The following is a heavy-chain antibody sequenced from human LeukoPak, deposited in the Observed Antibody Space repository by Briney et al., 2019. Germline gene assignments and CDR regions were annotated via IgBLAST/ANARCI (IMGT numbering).Heavy chain of an antibody. Sequence: ASVKVSCKASGYTFTTYYMHWVRQAPGQGLGWMGIISPSGGSTSYAQKFQGRVTMTRDMSTSTAYMELSSLRSEDTAVYYCATLISSSWYFDYWGQGTLVTVSS. D-gene: IGHD6-13*01. J-gene: IGHJ4*02. CDR3: ATLISSSWYFDY. CDR1: GYTFTTYY. V-gene: IGHV1-46*01. CDR2: ISPSGGST.